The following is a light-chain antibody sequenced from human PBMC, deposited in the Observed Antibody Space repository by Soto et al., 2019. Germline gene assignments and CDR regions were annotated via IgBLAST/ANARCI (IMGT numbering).Light chain of an antibody. CDR3: SSYTSSSLVV. V-gene: IGLV2-14*01. Sequence: QSALTQPASVSGSPGQSITISCTGTSSDVGGYNYVSWYQQHPGKAPKLMIYDVSNRPSGVSNRFSGSKSGNTASLTISGLQAEDAAAYYCSSYTSSSLVVFGGGTQLTVL. CDR2: DVS. J-gene: IGLJ2*01. CDR1: SSDVGGYNY.